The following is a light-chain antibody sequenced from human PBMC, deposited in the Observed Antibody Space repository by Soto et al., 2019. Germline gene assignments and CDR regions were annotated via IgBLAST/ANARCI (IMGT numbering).Light chain of an antibody. CDR2: AAS. J-gene: IGKJ5*01. CDR3: QKYNSAPLT. V-gene: IGKV1-27*01. CDR1: QGIRNY. Sequence: DIQMTQSPSSLSASVVDRVTITCRASQGIRNYLAWYQQRPGKGPTLLIYAASTLQSGVPSRFSGSGSGTHVTLTISSRQPEDVAPYDCQKYNSAPLTFGQGTRREIK.